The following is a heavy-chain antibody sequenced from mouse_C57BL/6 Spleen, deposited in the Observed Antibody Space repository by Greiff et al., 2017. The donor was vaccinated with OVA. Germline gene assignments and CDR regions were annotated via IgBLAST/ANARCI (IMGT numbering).Heavy chain of an antibody. V-gene: IGHV1-82*01. D-gene: IGHD2-5*01. CDR3: ARDYSSYDAMDY. CDR2: IYPGDGDT. Sequence: QVQLQQSGPELVKPGASVKISCKASGYAFSSSWMNWVKQRPGKGLEWIGRIYPGDGDTNYNGKFKGKATLTADKSSSTAYMQLSSLTSEDSAVYFCARDYSSYDAMDYWGQGTSVTVSS. CDR1: GYAFSSSW. J-gene: IGHJ4*01.